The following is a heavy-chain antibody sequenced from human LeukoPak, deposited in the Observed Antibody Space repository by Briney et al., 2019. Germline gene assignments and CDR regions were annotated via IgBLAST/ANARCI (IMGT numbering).Heavy chain of an antibody. D-gene: IGHD2/OR15-2a*01. Sequence: SETLSLTCTVSGESINPYYWNWIRQPAGKGLEWIGHIYKSGSTNYNPSLKSRVTMSLDTSKNQFSLKLRSVTAADTAVYFCARSFLDYMDVWGKGTTVTVSS. CDR2: IYKSGST. CDR1: GESINPYY. V-gene: IGHV4-4*07. J-gene: IGHJ6*03. CDR3: ARSFLDYMDV.